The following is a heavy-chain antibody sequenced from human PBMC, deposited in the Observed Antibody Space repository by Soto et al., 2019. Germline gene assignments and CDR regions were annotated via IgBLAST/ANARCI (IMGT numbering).Heavy chain of an antibody. V-gene: IGHV4-30-4*01. Sequence: SETLSLTCPVSDVSISRGDYYWSRLRQPPGKGLEWIGYIYYSGSTYYNPSLKSRVTISVDTSKNQFSLKLSSVTAADTAVYYCARAGTRDYDYVWGSYRYKGPFDYWGQGTLVNVSS. CDR2: IYYSGST. CDR1: DVSISRGDYY. CDR3: ARAGTRDYDYVWGSYRYKGPFDY. D-gene: IGHD3-16*02. J-gene: IGHJ4*02.